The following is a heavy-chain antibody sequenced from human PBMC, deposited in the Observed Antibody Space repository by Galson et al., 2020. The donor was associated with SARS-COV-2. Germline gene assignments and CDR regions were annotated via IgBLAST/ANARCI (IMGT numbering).Heavy chain of an antibody. D-gene: IGHD4-17*01. CDR1: GGSISSSSYY. J-gene: IGHJ3*02. Sequence: SETLSLTCTVSGGSISSSSYYWGWIRQPPGKGLEWIGSIYYSGSTYYNPSLKSRVTISVDTSKNQFSLKLSSVTAADTAVYYCARLDNYGGEPGRRGAFDIWGQGTMVTVSS. CDR2: IYYSGST. V-gene: IGHV4-39*01. CDR3: ARLDNYGGEPGRRGAFDI.